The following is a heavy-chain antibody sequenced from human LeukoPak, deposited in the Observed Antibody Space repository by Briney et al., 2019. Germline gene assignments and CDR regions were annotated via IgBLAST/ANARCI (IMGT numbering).Heavy chain of an antibody. D-gene: IGHD6-13*01. Sequence: TGGSLRLSCAASGFTFSSYGMHWVRQAPGKGLEWVAFIRYDGSNKYYADSVKGRFTISRDNSKNSLYLQMNSLRAEDTALYYCGKDIRGSTSWYGLDYWGQGTLVTVSS. V-gene: IGHV3-30*02. CDR1: GFTFSSYG. J-gene: IGHJ4*02. CDR3: GKDIRGSTSWYGLDY. CDR2: IRYDGSNK.